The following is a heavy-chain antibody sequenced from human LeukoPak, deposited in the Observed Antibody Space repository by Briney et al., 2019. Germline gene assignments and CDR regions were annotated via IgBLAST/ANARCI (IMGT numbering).Heavy chain of an antibody. CDR1: GLTFSSQG. CDR2: ISGSGGSI. D-gene: IGHD1-26*01. V-gene: IGHV3-23*01. Sequence: GGSLRLSCAASGLTFSSQGMSWVRQAPGKGLEWLSAISGSGGSIYYADSAKGRFTISRDNSKSTLYLQMDNLRVEDTALYYCAKEAWVYSGSFSDWGQGTLVTVSS. J-gene: IGHJ4*02. CDR3: AKEAWVYSGSFSD.